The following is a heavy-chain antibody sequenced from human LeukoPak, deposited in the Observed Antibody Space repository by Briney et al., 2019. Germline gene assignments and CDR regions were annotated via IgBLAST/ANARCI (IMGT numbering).Heavy chain of an antibody. V-gene: IGHV3-21*01. J-gene: IGHJ6*03. CDR1: GFTFSSYS. D-gene: IGHD2-15*01. CDR3: ARDLTRSGRTYYYYYMDV. CDR2: ISSSSSYI. Sequence: GGSLRLSCAASGFTFSSYSMNWVRQAPGKGLEWVSSISSSSSYIYYADSVKGRFTISRDNAKNSLYLQMNSLRAEDTAVYYCARDLTRSGRTYYYYYMDVWGKGTTVTVSS.